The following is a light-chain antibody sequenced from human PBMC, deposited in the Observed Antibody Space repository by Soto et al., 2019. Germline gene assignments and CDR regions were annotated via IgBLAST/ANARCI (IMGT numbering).Light chain of an antibody. V-gene: IGKV1-39*01. CDR1: QSISSY. J-gene: IGKJ5*01. CDR3: QQFRSFPIT. CDR2: VAS. Sequence: DLQMTQSPSSLSASVGDRVTITCRASQSISSYLSWYQQKPGKAPKLLINVASTLQSGVPSRFSASGSGTDFTLTISSLQPEDFATYYCQQFRSFPITFGQGTRLEIK.